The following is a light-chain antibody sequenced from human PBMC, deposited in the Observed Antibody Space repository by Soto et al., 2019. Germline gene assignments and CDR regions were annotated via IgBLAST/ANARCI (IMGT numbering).Light chain of an antibody. J-gene: IGLJ3*02. CDR3: CSSVASPNWV. CDR2: EVN. CDR1: SSDVGSCNC. Sequence: QSALTQPASVSGSPGQSITISFTGTSSDVGSCNCVSWYQQHPGKAPTLMLYEVNKRPSGVSNRFSGSKSGNTASLTISGLQAEDEADYYCCSSVASPNWVFGGGTKLTVL. V-gene: IGLV2-23*02.